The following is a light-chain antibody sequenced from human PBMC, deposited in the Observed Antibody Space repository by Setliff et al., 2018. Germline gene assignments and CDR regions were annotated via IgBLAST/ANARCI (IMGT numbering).Light chain of an antibody. CDR1: SSDIGGYKY. CDR3: SSNIGSNNFDV. J-gene: IGLJ1*01. V-gene: IGLV2-8*01. Sequence: QSALTQPPSASGSPGQSVTISCTGTSSDIGGYKYVSWYQQHPGKAPKLMIYEVNKRPSGVPDRSSGSKSGNTASLTVSGLQAEDEADYYCSSNIGSNNFDVFGTGTKVTVL. CDR2: EVN.